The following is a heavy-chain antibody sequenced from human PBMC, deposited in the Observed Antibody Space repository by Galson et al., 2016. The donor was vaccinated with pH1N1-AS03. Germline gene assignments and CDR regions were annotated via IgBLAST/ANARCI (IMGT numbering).Heavy chain of an antibody. Sequence: SVKVSCKVSGYTLTELSMHWVRQGPGKELEWMGGFDPEDGEAIYAQKFQGRVTLTVDTSTDTAYMEVSRLKSEDTAVYYCATGLSVAGTPYEYYGVDVWGQGTTVIVSS. CDR3: ATGLSVAGTPYEYYGVDV. D-gene: IGHD6-19*01. J-gene: IGHJ6*02. CDR2: FDPEDGEA. CDR1: GYTLTELS. V-gene: IGHV1-24*01.